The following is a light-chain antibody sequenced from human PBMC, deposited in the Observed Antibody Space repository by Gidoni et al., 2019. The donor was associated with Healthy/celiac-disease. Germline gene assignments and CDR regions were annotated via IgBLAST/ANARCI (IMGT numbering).Light chain of an antibody. Sequence: DIQMTQSPSSLSASVGDRVTITCQASQSISSYLNWYQQKPGKAPKLLIYAASSLQSGVPSRFSGSGSGKDFTLTISSLQPEDFATYYGQQSYSTPTFGGGTKVEIK. CDR3: QQSYSTPT. V-gene: IGKV1-39*01. CDR2: AAS. CDR1: QSISSY. J-gene: IGKJ4*01.